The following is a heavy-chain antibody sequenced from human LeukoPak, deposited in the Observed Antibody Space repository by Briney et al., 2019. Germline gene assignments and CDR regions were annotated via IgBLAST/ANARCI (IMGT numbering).Heavy chain of an antibody. J-gene: IGHJ4*02. CDR2: MNPNSGNT. D-gene: IGHD3-10*01. V-gene: IGHV1-8*03. Sequence: ASVKVSCKASGYTFTSYDINWVRQATGQGLEWMGWMNPNSGNTGYAQKFQGRVTITRNTSISTAYMELSSLRSEDTAVYYCASMVRGVIDRHFDYWGQGTLVTVSS. CDR3: ASMVRGVIDRHFDY. CDR1: GYTFTSYD.